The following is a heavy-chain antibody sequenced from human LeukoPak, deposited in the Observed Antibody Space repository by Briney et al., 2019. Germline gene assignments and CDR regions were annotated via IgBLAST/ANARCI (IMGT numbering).Heavy chain of an antibody. Sequence: PGGSLRLSCAASGFTFSSYGMHWVRQAPGKGLEWVAFIRYDGNNNYYADSVKGRFTISRDNSKNTLYLQMNSLRAEDTAVYYCARDSDMTFYFDSGSYYNWFDPWGQGTLVTVSS. CDR1: GFTFSSYG. CDR3: ARDSDMTFYFDSGSYYNWFDP. V-gene: IGHV3-30*02. CDR2: IRYDGNNN. J-gene: IGHJ5*02. D-gene: IGHD3-10*01.